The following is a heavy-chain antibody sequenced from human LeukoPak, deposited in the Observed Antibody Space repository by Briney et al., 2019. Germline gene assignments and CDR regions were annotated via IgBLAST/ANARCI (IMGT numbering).Heavy chain of an antibody. CDR3: ARDEDYGDYVYFDY. CDR1: GYTFTSYV. V-gene: IGHV1-18*01. CDR2: ISAYNGNT. Sequence: ASVKVSCKASGYTFTSYVISWVRQAPGQGLEGLGWISAYNGNTNYAQKLQGRVTMTTDTSTSTAYMELRSLRSDDTAVYYCARDEDYGDYVYFDYWGQGTLVTVSS. J-gene: IGHJ4*02. D-gene: IGHD4-17*01.